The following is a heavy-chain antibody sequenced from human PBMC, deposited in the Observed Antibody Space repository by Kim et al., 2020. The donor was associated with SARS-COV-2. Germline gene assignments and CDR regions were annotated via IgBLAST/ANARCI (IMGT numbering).Heavy chain of an antibody. Sequence: SETLSLTCAVSGGSLSSTNWWSWVRQSPGRGLQWIGDILHSGSTNYNPSLKNRVTITMDDSKNQLSLRLSSVTAADTAMYYCARARSAYCGGDCYSGWFDPWGQGTLVTVSS. J-gene: IGHJ5*02. CDR3: ARARSAYCGGDCYSGWFDP. CDR1: GGSLSSTNW. V-gene: IGHV4-4*02. D-gene: IGHD2-21*02. CDR2: ILHSGST.